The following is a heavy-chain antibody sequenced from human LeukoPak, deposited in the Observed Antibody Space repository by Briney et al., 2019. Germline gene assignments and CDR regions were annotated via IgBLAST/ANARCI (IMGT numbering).Heavy chain of an antibody. J-gene: IGHJ4*02. CDR1: GFTFSSYW. Sequence: GGSLRLSCAASGFTFSSYWMSWVRQAPGKGLEWVANIKQDGSEKYYVDSVKGRFTISRDNAKNSLYLQMNSLRAEDTAVCYCARLFHGSGSYGDYWGQGTLVTVSS. CDR2: IKQDGSEK. V-gene: IGHV3-7*01. D-gene: IGHD3-10*01. CDR3: ARLFHGSGSYGDY.